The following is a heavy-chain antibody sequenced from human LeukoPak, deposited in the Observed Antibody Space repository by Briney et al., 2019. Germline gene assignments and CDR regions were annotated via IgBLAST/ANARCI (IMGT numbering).Heavy chain of an antibody. J-gene: IGHJ4*02. Sequence: SGGSLRLSCAASGFTFSAYWMHWVRQAPGKGLEWVAVMWYDGSNKYYADSVKGRFTISRDDSKNTLYLQMNSLRAEDTAMYYCARGLPPVMKYYFDYWGQGTLVTVSS. CDR2: MWYDGSNK. CDR1: GFTFSAYW. V-gene: IGHV3-33*08. D-gene: IGHD4-11*01. CDR3: ARGLPPVMKYYFDY.